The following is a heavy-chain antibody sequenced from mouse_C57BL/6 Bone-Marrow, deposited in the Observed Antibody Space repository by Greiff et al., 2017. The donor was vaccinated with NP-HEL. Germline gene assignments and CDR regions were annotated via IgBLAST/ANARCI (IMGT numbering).Heavy chain of an antibody. CDR2: ISSGGDYI. Sequence: EVQLVESGEGLVKPGGSLKLSCAASGFTFSSYAMSWVRQTPEKRLEWVAYISSGGDYIYYADTVKGRFTISRDNARNTLYLQMSSLKSEDTAMYYCTRGFITTVVATRGIAYWGQGTLVTVSA. CDR3: TRGFITTVVATRGIAY. D-gene: IGHD1-1*01. J-gene: IGHJ3*01. CDR1: GFTFSSYA. V-gene: IGHV5-9-1*02.